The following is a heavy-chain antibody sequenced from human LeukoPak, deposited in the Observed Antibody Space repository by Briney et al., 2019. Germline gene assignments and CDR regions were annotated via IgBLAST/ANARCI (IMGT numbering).Heavy chain of an antibody. CDR3: ARDLPWFDP. J-gene: IGHJ5*02. V-gene: IGHV3-30-3*01. CDR2: ISYDGSNK. Sequence: GGSLRLSCAASGFTFSSYAMHWVRQAPGKGLEWVAVISYDGSNKYYADSVKGRFTISRGNSKNTLYLQMNSLRAEDTAVYCCARDLPWFDPWGQGTLVTVSS. CDR1: GFTFSSYA.